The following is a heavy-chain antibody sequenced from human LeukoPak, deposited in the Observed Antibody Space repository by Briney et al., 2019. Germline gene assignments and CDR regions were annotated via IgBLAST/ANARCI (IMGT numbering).Heavy chain of an antibody. Sequence: TGGSLRLSCAASTFTFSSYEMNWVRQAPGKGLEWISYISRSGSTIYYADSVKGRFTISRDNAKNSLYLQVNSLRAEDTAVYYCASGYDLPYWGQGTLVTVSS. J-gene: IGHJ4*02. CDR2: ISRSGSTI. CDR3: ASGYDLPY. CDR1: TFTFSSYE. D-gene: IGHD5-12*01. V-gene: IGHV3-48*03.